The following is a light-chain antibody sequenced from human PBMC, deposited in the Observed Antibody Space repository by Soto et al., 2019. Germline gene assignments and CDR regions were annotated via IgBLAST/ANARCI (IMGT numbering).Light chain of an antibody. CDR2: AAS. V-gene: IGKV1-39*01. Sequence: DIQMTHSPSSLSAPVGDRAYITCRASQSLSNYLNWYQQKQGKDPKLLLYAASTLQSGVPSRFSGSGSGTDFTLTISSLQPEDSATYYCQQSYGTPLTFCQGTRLEIK. J-gene: IGKJ5*01. CDR1: QSLSNY. CDR3: QQSYGTPLT.